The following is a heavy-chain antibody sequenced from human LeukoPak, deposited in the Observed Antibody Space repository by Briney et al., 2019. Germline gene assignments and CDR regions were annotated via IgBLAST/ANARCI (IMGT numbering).Heavy chain of an antibody. V-gene: IGHV3-53*01. Sequence: QPGGSLRLSCAASGFTVITNDMTWVRQAPGKGLEWVSALYSDGNTKYADSVQGRFTISRDNSKNTLYLEMISLSPDDTAVYYCARGVEPLAANTLAYWGQGTLVTVSS. D-gene: IGHD1-14*01. CDR3: ARGVEPLAANTLAY. CDR1: GFTVITND. J-gene: IGHJ4*02. CDR2: LYSDGNT.